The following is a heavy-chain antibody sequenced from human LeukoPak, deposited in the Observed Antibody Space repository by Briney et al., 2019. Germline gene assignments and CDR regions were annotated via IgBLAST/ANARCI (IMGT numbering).Heavy chain of an antibody. V-gene: IGHV4-59*01. CDR3: AGVGYSGSYYTFDY. CDR1: GGSISSYY. Sequence: SETLSLTCTVSGGSISSYYWSWIRQPPGKGLEWVGYIYYSGSTNYNPSLKRRVTISVDTSKNQFSLKLSSVTAADTAVYYCAGVGYSGSYYTFDYWGQGTLVTVSS. CDR2: IYYSGST. J-gene: IGHJ4*02. D-gene: IGHD1-26*01.